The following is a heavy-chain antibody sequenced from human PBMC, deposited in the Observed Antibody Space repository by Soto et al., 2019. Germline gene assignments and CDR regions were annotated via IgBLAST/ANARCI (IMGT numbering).Heavy chain of an antibody. CDR2: ISAHNGDT. D-gene: IGHD3-22*01. CDR1: GYSFATYG. V-gene: IGHV1-18*04. J-gene: IGHJ4*02. Sequence: ASVKVSCKASGYSFATYGFSWVRQAPGQGLECVGWISAHNGDTHYSQKFQGRVILTTDTSTNTGYMELRSLTSDDTAVYFCATEPIYYNDGSGYYPLGHWGQGTLVTVSS. CDR3: ATEPIYYNDGSGYYPLGH.